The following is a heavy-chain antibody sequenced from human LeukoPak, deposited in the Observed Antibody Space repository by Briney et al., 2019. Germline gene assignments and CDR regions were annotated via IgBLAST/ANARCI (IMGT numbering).Heavy chain of an antibody. V-gene: IGHV3-73*01. J-gene: IGHJ4*02. D-gene: IGHD1-26*01. CDR2: IRSKTNSYAT. CDR3: TSGRWELHDYFDY. CDR1: GFTFSDSG. Sequence: PGGSLRLSCVASGFTFSDSGIQWVRQASGRGLEWVGRIRSKTNSYATDYGASAKGRFTISRDDSKNTAYLQMNSLKTEDTVVYFCTSGRWELHDYFDYWGQGTLVTVSS.